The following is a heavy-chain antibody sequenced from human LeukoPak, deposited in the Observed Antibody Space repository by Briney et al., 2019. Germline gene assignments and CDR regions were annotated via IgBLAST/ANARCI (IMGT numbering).Heavy chain of an antibody. CDR3: ARQYYDSSGPPSP. CDR1: GGSISSSSYY. J-gene: IGHJ4*02. D-gene: IGHD3-22*01. V-gene: IGHV4-39*07. CDR2: SYYSVST. Sequence: ASETLSLTCAVSGGSISSSSYYWGWIRQPPGKGLEWIGSSYYSVSTYYNPSLKSRVTISVDTSKDQFSLQLSSVTAADPAVYYCARQYYDSSGPPSPWGQGTLVTVSS.